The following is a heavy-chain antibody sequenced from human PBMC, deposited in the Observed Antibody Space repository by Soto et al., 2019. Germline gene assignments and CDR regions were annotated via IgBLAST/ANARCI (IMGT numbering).Heavy chain of an antibody. V-gene: IGHV3-23*01. CDR2: ITNTGITT. Sequence: PGGSLRLSCAASGFDISTHALTWVRQAPGKGLEWLSSITNTGITTHYADSVKGRFTISRENSRNTLHLQLNNLRVDDTAVYYFAKGVDYGDTKHIDPRGQGPPVTACS. D-gene: IGHD4-17*01. CDR3: AKGVDYGDTKHIDP. CDR1: GFDISTHA. J-gene: IGHJ5*02.